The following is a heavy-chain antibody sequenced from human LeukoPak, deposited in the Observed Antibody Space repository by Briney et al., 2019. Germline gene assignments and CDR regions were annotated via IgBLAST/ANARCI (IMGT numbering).Heavy chain of an antibody. CDR3: AKGGVGVTPEFDY. CDR1: GYTFTGYY. J-gene: IGHJ4*02. Sequence: GASVKVSCKASGYTFTGYYIHWLRQAPGQGLEWMGWINPNSGDTGSAQKFQGRVSMTRNTSISTAYMELSSLRSEDTAVYYCAKGGVGVTPEFDYWGQGTLVTVSS. V-gene: IGHV1-8*02. CDR2: INPNSGDT. D-gene: IGHD1-26*01.